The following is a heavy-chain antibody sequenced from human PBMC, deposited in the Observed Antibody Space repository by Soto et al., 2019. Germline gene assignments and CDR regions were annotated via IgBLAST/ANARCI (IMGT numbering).Heavy chain of an antibody. CDR2: INAGNGNT. Sequence: VSCKASGYTFTSYAMHWVRQAPGQRLEWMGWINAGNGNTKYSQKFQGRVTITRDTSASTAYMELSSLRSEDTAVYYCARVNDYGEYVDYWGQGALVTVPS. D-gene: IGHD4-17*01. CDR3: ARVNDYGEYVDY. CDR1: GYTFTSYA. J-gene: IGHJ4*02. V-gene: IGHV1-3*01.